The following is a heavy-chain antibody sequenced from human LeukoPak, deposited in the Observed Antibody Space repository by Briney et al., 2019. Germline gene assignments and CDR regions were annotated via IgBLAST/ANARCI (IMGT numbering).Heavy chain of an antibody. V-gene: IGHV1-2*06. CDR2: INPNSGAT. J-gene: IGHJ4*02. Sequence: ASVKVSCKASGYTLTGYYIHWMRQAPGQGLEWMGRINPNSGATNYAQKCHGRVTMTRHTSTSTAYMDLRSLTSDDPAVYYCARGTDWNYLYWGQGTLDTVSS. CDR1: GYTLTGYY. D-gene: IGHD1-7*01. CDR3: ARGTDWNYLY.